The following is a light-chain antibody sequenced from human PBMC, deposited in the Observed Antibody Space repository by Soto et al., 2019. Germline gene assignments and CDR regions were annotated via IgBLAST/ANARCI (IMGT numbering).Light chain of an antibody. CDR2: GAS. J-gene: IGKJ5*01. Sequence: EIVLTQSPGTLSLSPGERATLSCRASQSISTTYLAWYQQKPGQAPRLLIYGASDRATGIPDRFGGSGSGTDFTLTISRLEPEDFAVYYCPQYGSSFPITFGQGTRLEIK. CDR3: PQYGSSFPIT. V-gene: IGKV3-20*01. CDR1: QSISTTY.